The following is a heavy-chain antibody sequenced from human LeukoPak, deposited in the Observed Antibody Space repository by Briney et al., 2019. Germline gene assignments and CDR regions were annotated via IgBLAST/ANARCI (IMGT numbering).Heavy chain of an antibody. Sequence: SETPSLTCTVSGGSISSSSYYWGWIRQPPGKGLEWIGSIYYSGSTYYNPSLKSRVTISVDTSKNQVSQNLKSVSAADTAVYYCARESWDTMVRGVIFDLWGQGTLVTVSS. CDR1: GGSISSSSYY. D-gene: IGHD3-10*01. V-gene: IGHV4-39*07. CDR2: IYYSGST. CDR3: ARESWDTMVRGVIFDL. J-gene: IGHJ4*02.